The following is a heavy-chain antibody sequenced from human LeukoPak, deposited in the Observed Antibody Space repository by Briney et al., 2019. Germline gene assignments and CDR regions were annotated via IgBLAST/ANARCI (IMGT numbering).Heavy chain of an antibody. D-gene: IGHD1-1*01. J-gene: IGHJ4*02. V-gene: IGHV3-9*01. CDR3: ARSELSPSDFDY. Sequence: GGSLRLSCAASGFTFDDYAMHWVRQAPGKGLEWVSGISWSSGSIGYADSVKGRFTISRDNAENSLFLQMNSLRAEDTAVYYCARSELSPSDFDYWGQGTLVTVSS. CDR1: GFTFDDYA. CDR2: ISWSSGSI.